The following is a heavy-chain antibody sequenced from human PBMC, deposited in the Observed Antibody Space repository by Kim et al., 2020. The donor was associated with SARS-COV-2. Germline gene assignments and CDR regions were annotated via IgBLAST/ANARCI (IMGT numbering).Heavy chain of an antibody. D-gene: IGHD5-18*01. CDR1: GFALSSYA. CDR3: LTRGWIQLWLPDY. V-gene: IGHV3-23*01. J-gene: IGHJ4*02. Sequence: GGSLRLSCVASGFALSSYAMNWVRQAPGKGLEWISSISGGGGSTYYADCVKGRFTISRDDSKNTLYLQMNSLRAEDTAVYYCLTRGWIQLWLPDYWGQGTLVTVSS. CDR2: ISGGGGST.